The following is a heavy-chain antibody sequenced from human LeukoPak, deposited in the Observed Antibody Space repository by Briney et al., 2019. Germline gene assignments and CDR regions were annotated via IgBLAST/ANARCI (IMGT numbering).Heavy chain of an antibody. D-gene: IGHD3-10*01. CDR1: GYTFTSYG. J-gene: IGHJ5*02. Sequence: EASVKVSCKASGYTFTSYGISWVRQAPGQGLEWMGWISAYNGNTNYAQKLQGRVTMTTDTSTSTAYMELRSLRSDDTAVYYCARDTELLWFGESPRGWFDPWGQGTLVTVSS. CDR3: ARDTELLWFGESPRGWFDP. V-gene: IGHV1-18*01. CDR2: ISAYNGNT.